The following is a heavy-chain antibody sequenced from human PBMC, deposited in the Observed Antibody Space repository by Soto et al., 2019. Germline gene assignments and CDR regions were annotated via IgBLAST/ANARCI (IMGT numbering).Heavy chain of an antibody. D-gene: IGHD1-26*01. CDR3: ARLGGSYSVRYFDY. CDR2: IIPIFGTA. CDR1: GGTFSSYA. V-gene: IGHV1-69*13. J-gene: IGHJ4*02. Sequence: WASVKVSCKASGGTFSSYAISWVRQAPGQGLEWMGGIIPIFGTANYAQKFQGRVTITADESTSTAYMELSSLRSEDTAVYYCARLGGSYSVRYFDYWGQGTLVTVSS.